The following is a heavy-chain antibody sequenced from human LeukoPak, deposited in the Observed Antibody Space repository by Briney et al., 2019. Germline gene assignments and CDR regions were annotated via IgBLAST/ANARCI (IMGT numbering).Heavy chain of an antibody. D-gene: IGHD3-9*01. V-gene: IGHV4-31*03. J-gene: IGHJ6*02. CDR1: GGSISSGGYY. Sequence: TSETLSLTCTVSGGSISSGGYYWSWIRQHPGKGLEWIGYIYYSGSTYYNPSLKSRVTISVDTSKNQFSLKLSSVTAADTAVYYCARDQSLRYFDWTITDYYGMDVWGQGTTVTVSS. CDR2: IYYSGST. CDR3: ARDQSLRYFDWTITDYYGMDV.